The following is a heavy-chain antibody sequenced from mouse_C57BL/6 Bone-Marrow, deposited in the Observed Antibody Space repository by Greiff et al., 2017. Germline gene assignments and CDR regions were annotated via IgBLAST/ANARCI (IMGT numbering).Heavy chain of an antibody. CDR2: INSNGGST. CDR1: EYEFPSHD. Sequence: EVQVVESGGGLVQPGESLKLSCESNEYEFPSHDMSWVRKTPEKRLELVAAINSNGGSTYYPDTMERRFIISRDNTKKTLYLQMSSLRSEDTALYYCASINYGYAMDYWGQGTSVTVSS. J-gene: IGHJ4*01. D-gene: IGHD1-1*01. V-gene: IGHV5-2*01. CDR3: ASINYGYAMDY.